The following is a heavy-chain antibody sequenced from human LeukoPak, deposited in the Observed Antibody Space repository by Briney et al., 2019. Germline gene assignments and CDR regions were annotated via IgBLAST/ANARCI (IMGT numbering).Heavy chain of an antibody. V-gene: IGHV1-69*05. CDR3: ARETLRVPGAFDI. J-gene: IGHJ3*02. Sequence: SVKVSCKASGGTFSSYAISWVRQAPGQGLEWMGGIIPIFGTANYAQKFQGRVTITTDESTSTAYMELSSLRSEDTAVYYCARETLRVPGAFDIWGQGTMVTVSS. CDR1: GGTFSSYA. D-gene: IGHD1-1*01. CDR2: IIPIFGTA.